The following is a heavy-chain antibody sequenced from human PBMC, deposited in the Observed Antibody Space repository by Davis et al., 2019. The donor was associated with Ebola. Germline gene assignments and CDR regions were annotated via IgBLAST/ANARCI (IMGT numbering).Heavy chain of an antibody. CDR3: AKDPQAYSASSPGY. J-gene: IGHJ4*02. V-gene: IGHV3-30*18. CDR2: ISHDGRKT. CDR1: GFTFSSYG. D-gene: IGHD6-6*01. Sequence: GESLKISCAASGFTFSSYGMHWVRQAPGKGLEWVALISHDGRKTYYADSVKGRFTISRDNSKNALYLEMNSLGAEDTAVYYCAKDPQAYSASSPGYWGQGTLVTVSS.